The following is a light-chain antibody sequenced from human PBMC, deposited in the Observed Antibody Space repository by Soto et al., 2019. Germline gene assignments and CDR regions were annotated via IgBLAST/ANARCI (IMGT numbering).Light chain of an antibody. V-gene: IGKV3-15*01. CDR3: QKYYDWPWK. Sequence: EIVLTQSPGTLSLSPGERATLSCRASQSVSSSYLAWYQQKPGQAPRLLIYAASTGATGIPARFSGSGSGTELTLTISRLQFEDFAVYYCQKYYDWPWKFGQGTQVDIK. J-gene: IGKJ1*01. CDR1: QSVSSSY. CDR2: AAS.